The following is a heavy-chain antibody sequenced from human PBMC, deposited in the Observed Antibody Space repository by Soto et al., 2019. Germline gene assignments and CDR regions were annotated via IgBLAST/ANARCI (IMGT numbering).Heavy chain of an antibody. CDR3: ARKGPYSSGWYFDY. J-gene: IGHJ4*02. Sequence: ASVKVSCKASGGTFSSYTISWVRQAPGQGLEWMGRIIPILGIANCAQKFQGRVTITADKSTSTAHMELSSLRSEDTAVYYCARKGPYSSGWYFDYWGQGTLVTVSS. D-gene: IGHD6-19*01. V-gene: IGHV1-69*02. CDR2: IIPILGIA. CDR1: GGTFSSYT.